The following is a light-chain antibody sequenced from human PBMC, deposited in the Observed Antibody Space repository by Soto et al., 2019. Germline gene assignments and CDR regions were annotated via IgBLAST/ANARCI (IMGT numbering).Light chain of an antibody. CDR3: QHSFISPWT. J-gene: IGKJ1*01. CDR2: ATS. V-gene: IGKV1-39*01. CDR1: QSIFNY. Sequence: DIQMTQSPSSLSASVGDRVTITCRASQSIFNYLNWYQQKPGKAPKLLIFATSNLQSGIPSRFSGSGSGTEFTLTISSLQLEDFATYSCQHSFISPWTFGQGKKVKIK.